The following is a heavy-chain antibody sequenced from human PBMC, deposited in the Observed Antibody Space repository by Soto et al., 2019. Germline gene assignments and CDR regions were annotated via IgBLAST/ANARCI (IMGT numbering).Heavy chain of an antibody. CDR1: GYTFTSYD. CDR2: MNPNSRNT. V-gene: IGHV1-8*01. CDR3: ARGRITMVRGVTKGYYYYYMDV. D-gene: IGHD3-10*01. J-gene: IGHJ6*03. Sequence: QVQLVQSGAEVKKPGASVKVSCKASGYTFTSYDINWVRQATGQGLEWMGWMNPNSRNTGYAQKFQGRVTMTRNTSISTAYMELSSLRSEDTAVYYCARGRITMVRGVTKGYYYYYMDVWGKGTTVTVSS.